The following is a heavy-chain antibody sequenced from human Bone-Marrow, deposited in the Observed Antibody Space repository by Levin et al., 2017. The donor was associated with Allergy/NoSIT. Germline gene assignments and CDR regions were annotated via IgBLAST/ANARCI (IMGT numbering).Heavy chain of an antibody. CDR2: IYYNGKS. J-gene: IGHJ6*03. Sequence: SSETLSLTCTVSGGSISSYYWTWIRQAPEKRLEWIGYIYYNGKSNYNPSPKTRVSISIDTSKNLFPLSLSSVTAADSAIYYCARAIPSGGNSYYYYYMDVWGKGITVTVSS. CDR3: ARAIPSGGNSYYYYYMDV. V-gene: IGHV4-59*01. D-gene: IGHD4-23*01. CDR1: GGSISSYY.